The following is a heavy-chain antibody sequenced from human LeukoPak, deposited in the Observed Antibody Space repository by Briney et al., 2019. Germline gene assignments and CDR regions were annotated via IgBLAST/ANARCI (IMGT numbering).Heavy chain of an antibody. D-gene: IGHD1-26*01. V-gene: IGHV3-48*01. J-gene: IGHJ4*02. CDR1: GFTFSTYS. CDR2: ISNSGDTI. Sequence: GGSLRLSCVASGFTFSTYSMNWVRQAPGKGLEWVSFISNSGDTIYYADSVKGRFTISRDNSKNTLYLQMNSLRAEDTAVYYCARGRVSRIVGATYFDYWGQGTLVTVSS. CDR3: ARGRVSRIVGATYFDY.